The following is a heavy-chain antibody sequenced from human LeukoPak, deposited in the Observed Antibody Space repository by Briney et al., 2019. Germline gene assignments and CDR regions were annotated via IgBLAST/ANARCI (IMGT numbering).Heavy chain of an antibody. V-gene: IGHV4-39*07. CDR1: GGSISSSSYY. Sequence: PSETLSLTCTVSGGSISSSSYYWGWIRQPPGKGLEWIESIYYSGSTYYNPSLKSRVTISVDTSKNQFSLKLSSVTAADTAVYYCARADSSGYYFYFDYWGQGTLVTVSS. D-gene: IGHD3-22*01. J-gene: IGHJ4*02. CDR2: IYYSGST. CDR3: ARADSSGYYFYFDY.